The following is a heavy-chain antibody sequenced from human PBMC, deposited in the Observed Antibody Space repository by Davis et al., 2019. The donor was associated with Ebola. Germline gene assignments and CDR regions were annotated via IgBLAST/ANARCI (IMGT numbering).Heavy chain of an antibody. V-gene: IGHV1-8*03. D-gene: IGHD1-7*01. J-gene: IGHJ4*02. CDR1: GYTFTGYY. CDR3: ARGITGTTGLGNY. CDR2: MNPNSGNT. Sequence: ASVKVSCKASGYTFTGYYMHWVRQAPGQGLEWMGWMNPNSGNTGYAQKFQGRVTITRNTSISTAYMELSSLRSEDTAVYYCARGITGTTGLGNYWGQGTLVTVSS.